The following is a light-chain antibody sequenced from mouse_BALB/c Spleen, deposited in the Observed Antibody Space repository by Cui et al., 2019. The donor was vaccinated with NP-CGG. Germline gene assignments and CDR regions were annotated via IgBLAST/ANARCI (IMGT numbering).Light chain of an antibody. CDR1: SGAVSIINY. CDR3: ALWYSNHWV. J-gene: IGLJ1*01. CDR2: GTN. Sequence: QAVVPQESALTTSPGETVTLTCRSSSGAVSIINYANWVQEKPDHLFTGLIGGTNNRAPGVPARFSGSLIGDKAALTITGTQTEDEAIYFCALWYSNHWVFGGGTKLTVL. V-gene: IGLV1*01.